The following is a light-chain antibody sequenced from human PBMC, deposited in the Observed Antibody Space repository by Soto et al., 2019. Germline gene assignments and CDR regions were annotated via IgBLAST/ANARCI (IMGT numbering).Light chain of an antibody. CDR3: QQYGSSPTWT. Sequence: EIVLTQSPGTLSLSPGERATLSCRASQSVSSSYLAWYQQKPGQAPRLLIYGASSRATGIPDSFSGSGSGTDFTLTIIRLAPEDFAVYYCQQYGSSPTWTFGQGTKVEIK. J-gene: IGKJ1*01. V-gene: IGKV3-20*01. CDR1: QSVSSSY. CDR2: GAS.